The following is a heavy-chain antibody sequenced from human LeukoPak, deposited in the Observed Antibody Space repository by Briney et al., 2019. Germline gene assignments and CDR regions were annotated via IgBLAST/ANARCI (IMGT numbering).Heavy chain of an antibody. V-gene: IGHV1-69*13. CDR2: IIPIFGTA. CDR3: ARSVEQLANFDY. Sequence: ASVKVSCKASGGTFSSYAISWVRQAPGQGLEWMGGIIPIFGTANYAQKFQGRVTITADESTSTAYMELSRLRSDDTAVYYCARSVEQLANFDYWGQGTLVTVSS. J-gene: IGHJ4*02. CDR1: GGTFSSYA. D-gene: IGHD6-13*01.